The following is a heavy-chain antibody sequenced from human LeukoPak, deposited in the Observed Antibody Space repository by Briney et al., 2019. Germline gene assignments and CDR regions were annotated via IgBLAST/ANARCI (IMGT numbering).Heavy chain of an antibody. D-gene: IGHD3-3*01. CDR2: ISAYNGNT. CDR1: GYTFTSYG. CDR3: ARGDDFWSGRNYGMDV. Sequence: ASVKVSCKATGYTFTSYGISWVRQAPGQGLEWMGWISAYNGNTNYAQKLQGRVTMTTDTSTSTAYMELRSLRSDDTAVYYCARGDDFWSGRNYGMDVWGQGTTVTVSS. J-gene: IGHJ6*02. V-gene: IGHV1-18*01.